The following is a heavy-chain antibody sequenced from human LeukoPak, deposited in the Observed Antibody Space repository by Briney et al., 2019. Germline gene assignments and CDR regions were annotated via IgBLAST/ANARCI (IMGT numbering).Heavy chain of an antibody. CDR3: ARKRAGDQGYYFDY. D-gene: IGHD6-13*01. CDR2: FYYSGST. Sequence: SETLSPTRTLSAASVSSARYYCSWIRQPPGKGLERIGYFYYSGSTNYNPSLKTRVTITVDTSKNQFSLKVCSVTAADTAVYYCARKRAGDQGYYFDYWGQGTLVTVSS. V-gene: IGHV4-61*01. J-gene: IGHJ4*02. CDR1: AASVSSARYY.